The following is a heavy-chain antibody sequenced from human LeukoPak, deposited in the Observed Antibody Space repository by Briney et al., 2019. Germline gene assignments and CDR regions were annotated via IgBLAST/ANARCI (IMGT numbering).Heavy chain of an antibody. V-gene: IGHV3-21*01. J-gene: IGHJ4*02. CDR2: ISSSSSYI. D-gene: IGHD3-3*01. CDR1: GFTFSSYS. Sequence: GGSLRLSCAASGFTFSSYSMNWVRQAPGKGLEWVSSISSSSSYIYYADSVKGRFTISRDNAKNSLHLQMNTLRAEDTAVYYCASLVTIFGVVTPDYWGQGTLVTVSS. CDR3: ASLVTIFGVVTPDY.